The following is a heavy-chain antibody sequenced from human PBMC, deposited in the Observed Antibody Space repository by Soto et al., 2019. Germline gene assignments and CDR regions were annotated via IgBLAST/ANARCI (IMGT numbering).Heavy chain of an antibody. J-gene: IGHJ3*02. CDR3: ARAVRGREASDI. V-gene: IGHV3-33*01. CDR1: GFTFSSYG. D-gene: IGHD3-10*01. Sequence: QPGGSLRLSCAASGFTFSSYGMHWVRQAPGKGLEWVAVIWYDGSNKYYADSVKGRFTISRDNSKNTLYLQMNSLRAEDTAVYYCARAVRGREASDIWGKGTMVTVSS. CDR2: IWYDGSNK.